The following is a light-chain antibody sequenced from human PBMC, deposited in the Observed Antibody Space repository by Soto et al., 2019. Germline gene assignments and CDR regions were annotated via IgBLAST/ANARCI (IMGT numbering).Light chain of an antibody. V-gene: IGLV2-11*01. CDR2: DVS. Sequence: QSALTQPRSMSGSPGQSVTISCTGTSSDVGGYNYVSWYQQHPGKAPKVMIYDVSERPSGVPDRFSGSKSGNTASLTISGLQAEDEAEYYCCSYAGSPRYVFGTGTKVTVL. J-gene: IGLJ1*01. CDR1: SSDVGGYNY. CDR3: CSYAGSPRYV.